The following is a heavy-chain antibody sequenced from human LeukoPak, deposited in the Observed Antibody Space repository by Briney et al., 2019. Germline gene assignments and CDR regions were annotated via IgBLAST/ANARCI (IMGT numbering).Heavy chain of an antibody. V-gene: IGHV1-69*04. CDR3: ARDDPFGFGERDYYMDV. CDR1: GGTFSSYA. CDR2: IIPILGIA. J-gene: IGHJ6*03. Sequence: SVKVSCKASGGTFSSYAISWVRQAPGQGLEWMGRIIPILGIANYAQKFQGRVTMTTDTSTSTAYMELRSLRSDDTAVYYCARDDPFGFGERDYYMDVWGKGTTVTVSS. D-gene: IGHD3-10*01.